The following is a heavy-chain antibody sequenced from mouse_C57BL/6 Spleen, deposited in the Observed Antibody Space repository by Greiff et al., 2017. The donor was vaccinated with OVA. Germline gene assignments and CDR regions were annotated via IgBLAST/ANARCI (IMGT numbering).Heavy chain of an antibody. V-gene: IGHV14-2*01. Sequence: EVQLQESGAELVKPGASVKLSCTASGFNISGYYMHWVKQRTEQGLEWIGRIDPGDGDTKYAPKFQGQATITADTSSNTAYLQLSSLTSEDTAVYYCAGNDVGYWGQGTTLTVSS. CDR1: GFNISGYY. CDR2: IDPGDGDT. D-gene: IGHD2-2*01. J-gene: IGHJ2*01. CDR3: AGNDVGY.